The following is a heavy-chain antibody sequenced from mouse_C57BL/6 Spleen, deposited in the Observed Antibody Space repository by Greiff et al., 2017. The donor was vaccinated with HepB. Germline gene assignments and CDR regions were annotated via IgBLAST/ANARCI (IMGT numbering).Heavy chain of an antibody. CDR2: IDPETGGT. Sequence: VQLQQSGAELVRPGASVTLSCKASGYTFTDYEMHWVKQTPVHGLEWIGAIDPETGGTAYNQKFKGKAILTADKSSSTAYMELRSLTSEDSAVYYCTLTGTENWYFDVWGTGTTVTVSS. V-gene: IGHV1-15*01. J-gene: IGHJ1*03. CDR3: TLTGTENWYFDV. CDR1: GYTFTDYE. D-gene: IGHD4-1*01.